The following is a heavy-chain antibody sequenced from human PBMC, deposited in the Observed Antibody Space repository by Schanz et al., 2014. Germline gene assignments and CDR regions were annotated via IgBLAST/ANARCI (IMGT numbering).Heavy chain of an antibody. CDR3: ARDQSPYTNSSDVRYFDY. J-gene: IGHJ4*02. CDR2: INLSGGST. D-gene: IGHD6-6*01. V-gene: IGHV1-46*01. CDR1: GYTFTSYS. Sequence: QVQLVQSGAEVKKPGASVKVSCKASGYTFTSYSMHWVRQAPGQGLEWMGIINLSGGSTNNAQKFQGRLTITRDTSTSTVYMELSSLRSEDTAVYYCARDQSPYTNSSDVRYFDYWGQGTLVTVSS.